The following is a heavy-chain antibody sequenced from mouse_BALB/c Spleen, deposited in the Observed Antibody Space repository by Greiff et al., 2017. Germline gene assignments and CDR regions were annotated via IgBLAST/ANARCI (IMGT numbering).Heavy chain of an antibody. V-gene: IGHV14-4*02. D-gene: IGHD1-1*01. J-gene: IGHJ4*01. Sequence: VQLQQSGAELVRSGASVKLSCTASGFNIKDYYMHWVKQRPEQGLEWIGWIDPENGDTEYAPKFQGKATMTADTSSNTAYLQLSSLTSEDTAVYYCKPHYYGSSYAMDYWGQGTSVTVSS. CDR1: GFNIKDYY. CDR3: KPHYYGSSYAMDY. CDR2: IDPENGDT.